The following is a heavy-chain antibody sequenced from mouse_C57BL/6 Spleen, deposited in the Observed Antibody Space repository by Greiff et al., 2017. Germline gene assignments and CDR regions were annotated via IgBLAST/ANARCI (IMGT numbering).Heavy chain of an antibody. Sequence: EVKLVESGAELVKPGASVKLSCTASGFNIKDYYMHWVKQRTEQGLEWIGRIDPEDGATKSAPKFQGKATIPADTSSNPAYLQLSSLTSEATAVYYGAPQFMTRGVAPLFDGWGEGATRTVSS. CDR1: GFNIKDYY. D-gene: IGHD1-1*01. CDR3: APQFMTRGVAPLFDG. V-gene: IGHV14-2*01. J-gene: IGHJ2*01. CDR2: IDPEDGAT.